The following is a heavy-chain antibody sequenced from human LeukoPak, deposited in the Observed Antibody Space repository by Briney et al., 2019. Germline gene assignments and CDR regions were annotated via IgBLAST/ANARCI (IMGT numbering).Heavy chain of an antibody. CDR2: IYSSGSA. Sequence: SETLSLTCTVSGASINNNFWTWIRQPPGKGLEWIGYIYSSGSANYNPSLKSRIIISGDTSKNQISLNLTSVTAADTAVYFCARHRDYYDTWGHGTLVTVSS. D-gene: IGHD3-22*01. CDR3: ARHRDYYDT. J-gene: IGHJ4*01. V-gene: IGHV4-59*08. CDR1: GASINNNF.